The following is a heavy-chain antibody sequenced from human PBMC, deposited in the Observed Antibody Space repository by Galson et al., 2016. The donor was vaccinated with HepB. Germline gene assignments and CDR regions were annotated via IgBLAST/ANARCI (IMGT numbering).Heavy chain of an antibody. CDR3: ARDGGYFKFDH. D-gene: IGHD5-12*01. CDR2: LHPNGGDK. V-gene: IGHV3-7*01. J-gene: IGHJ4*02. Sequence: SLRLSCAASGLTFRSYWMTWVRQAPGKGLEWVAHLHPNGGDKSYVDSVKGRFIISRDNAESLLYLQMNSLRAEDTAVYYCARDGGYFKFDHWGQGILVTVSS. CDR1: GLTFRSYW.